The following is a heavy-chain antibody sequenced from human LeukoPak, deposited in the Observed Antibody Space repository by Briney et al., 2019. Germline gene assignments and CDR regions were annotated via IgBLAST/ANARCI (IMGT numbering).Heavy chain of an antibody. V-gene: IGHV3-23*01. CDR1: GFIFSSYW. D-gene: IGHD3-16*01. CDR3: AKDPQGVYGMDV. Sequence: GGSLRLSCAASGFIFSSYWMSWVRQAPGKGLEWVSSISSSGGTTYYADSVKGRFTISRDNSKNTLFLQMNNLRAEDTAVYYCAKDPQGVYGMDVWGQGTTVTVSS. CDR2: ISSSGGTT. J-gene: IGHJ6*02.